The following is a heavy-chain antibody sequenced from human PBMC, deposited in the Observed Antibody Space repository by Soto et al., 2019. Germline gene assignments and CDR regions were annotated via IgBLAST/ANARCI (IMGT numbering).Heavy chain of an antibody. CDR3: ARDLLTDIVATILGPRRDRYYYYGMDV. V-gene: IGHV3-33*01. Sequence: QVQLVESGGGVVQPGRSLRLSCAACGFTFSSYGMHWVRQAPGKGLEWVAVIWYDGSNKYYADSVKGRFTISRDNSKNTLYLQMNSLRAEDTAVYYCARDLLTDIVATILGPRRDRYYYYGMDVWGQGTTVTVSS. D-gene: IGHD5-12*01. CDR1: GFTFSSYG. CDR2: IWYDGSNK. J-gene: IGHJ6*02.